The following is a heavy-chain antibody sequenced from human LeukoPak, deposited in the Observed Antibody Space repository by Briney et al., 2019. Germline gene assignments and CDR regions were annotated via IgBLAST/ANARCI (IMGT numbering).Heavy chain of an antibody. J-gene: IGHJ5*02. D-gene: IGHD2-15*01. CDR2: INHSGST. V-gene: IGHV4-34*01. CDR3: ASGGGSIWFDR. CDR1: GGSFSGYY. Sequence: PSETLSLTCAVYGGSFSGYYWSWIRQRPGKGLEWIGEINHSGSTNYNPSLKSRVTISVDTSKNQFSLKLSSVTAADTAVYYCASGGGSIWFDRWGQGTLVTVSS.